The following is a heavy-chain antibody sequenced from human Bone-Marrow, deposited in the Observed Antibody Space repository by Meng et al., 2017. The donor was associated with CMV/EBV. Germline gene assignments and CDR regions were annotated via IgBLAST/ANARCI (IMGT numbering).Heavy chain of an antibody. D-gene: IGHD1-1*01. CDR3: AGHGNYWDANWFDP. J-gene: IGHJ5*02. CDR2: IYYSGST. V-gene: IGHV4-31*03. CDR1: GGSISSGGYY. Sequence: SETLSLTCTVSGGSISSGGYYWSWIRQHPGKGLEWIGYIYYSGSTYYNPSLKSRVTISVDTSKNQFSLKLNSVTAADTAVYYCAGHGNYWDANWFDPWGQGTLVTVSS.